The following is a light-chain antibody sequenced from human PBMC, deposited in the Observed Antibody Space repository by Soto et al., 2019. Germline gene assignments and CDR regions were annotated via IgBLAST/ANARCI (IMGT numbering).Light chain of an antibody. Sequence: ELVWTQSPGTLSLSPGERATLSCRVRQRVSSSYLAWYQQKPGQAHRLLIYGASSRATGIPDRFSGSGSGTDVTLTISRLEPKDFAVYYCQQYGSSPLTFGGGTKVEIK. CDR3: QQYGSSPLT. CDR2: GAS. J-gene: IGKJ4*01. V-gene: IGKV3-20*01. CDR1: QRVSSSY.